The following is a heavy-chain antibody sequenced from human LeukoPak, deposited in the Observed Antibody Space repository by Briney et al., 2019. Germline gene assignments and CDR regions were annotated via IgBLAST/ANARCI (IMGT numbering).Heavy chain of an antibody. Sequence: GESLKISFKGSGYSFTSYWIGWVRQIPGKGLEWMGIIYPGDSVTRYSPSSQGQVTISADKSISTAYLQWSSLKASDTAMYYCARRRYCSSTSCPNTLNWFDPWGQGTLVTVSS. CDR3: ARRRYCSSTSCPNTLNWFDP. V-gene: IGHV5-51*01. CDR1: GYSFTSYW. CDR2: IYPGDSVT. D-gene: IGHD2-2*01. J-gene: IGHJ5*02.